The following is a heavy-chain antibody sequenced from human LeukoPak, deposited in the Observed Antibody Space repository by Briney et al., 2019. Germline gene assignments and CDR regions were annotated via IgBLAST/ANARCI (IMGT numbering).Heavy chain of an antibody. V-gene: IGHV3-53*01. D-gene: IGHD3-10*01. CDR3: ARSLYKFAWFDP. CDR1: GFTVSSNY. CDR2: IYSGGST. Sequence: GGSLRLSCTVSGFTVSSNYMSWVRQAPGKGLEWVSVIYSGGSTYYADSVKGRFTISRDNSKNTLYLQMNSLRAEDTAVYYCARSLYKFAWFDPWGQGTLVTVSS. J-gene: IGHJ5*02.